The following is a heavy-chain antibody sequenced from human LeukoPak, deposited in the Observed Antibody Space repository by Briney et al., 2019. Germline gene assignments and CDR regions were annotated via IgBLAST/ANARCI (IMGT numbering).Heavy chain of an antibody. Sequence: RGSPRLSCSASGFTFSSYAMHWVRQAPGKGLEYVSAISSNGISTYYADSVKGRFTISRDNPKNTLYLQMSSLRAEDTAVYYCVKDGGLRYFDWSIFPYDAFDIWGQGTRDRVSS. CDR1: GFTFSSYA. CDR2: ISSNGIST. V-gene: IGHV3-64D*06. D-gene: IGHD3-9*01. J-gene: IGHJ3*02. CDR3: VKDGGLRYFDWSIFPYDAFDI.